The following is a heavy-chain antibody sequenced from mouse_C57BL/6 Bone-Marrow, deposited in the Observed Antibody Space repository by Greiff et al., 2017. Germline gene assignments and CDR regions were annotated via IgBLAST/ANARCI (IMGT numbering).Heavy chain of an antibody. D-gene: IGHD2-5*01. V-gene: IGHV5-17*01. CDR2: ISSGSSTI. Sequence: DVKLVESGGGLVKPGGSLKLSCAASGFTFSDYGMHWVRQAPEKGLEWVAYISSGSSTIHYADTVKGGFTISRDNAKNTLCLQMTSLRSEDTAMYYCAKAGSYYSTPYAMDYWGQGTSVTVSS. CDR1: GFTFSDYG. J-gene: IGHJ4*01. CDR3: AKAGSYYSTPYAMDY.